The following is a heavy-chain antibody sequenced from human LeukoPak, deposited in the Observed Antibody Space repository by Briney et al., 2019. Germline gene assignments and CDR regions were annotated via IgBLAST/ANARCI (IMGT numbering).Heavy chain of an antibody. CDR1: GYTFTSYG. CDR3: ARGYCSGGSCYADNWFDP. J-gene: IGHJ5*02. D-gene: IGHD2-15*01. V-gene: IGHV1-18*01. CDR2: ISAYNGNT. Sequence: ASVKVSRKASGYTFTSYGISWVRQAPGQGLEWMGRISAYNGNTNYAQKLQGRVTMTTDTSTSTAYMELRSLRSDDTAVYYCARGYCSGGSCYADNWFDPWGQGTLVTVSS.